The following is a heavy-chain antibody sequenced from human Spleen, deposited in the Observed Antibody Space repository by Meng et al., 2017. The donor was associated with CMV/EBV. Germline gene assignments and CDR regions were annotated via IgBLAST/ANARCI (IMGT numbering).Heavy chain of an antibody. J-gene: IGHJ4*02. Sequence: SVKVSCKASGGAFSSYTISWVRQVPGQGLEWMGRIIPLLGIANYAAKFQGSVTITADKSTSTAYMELSSLRSEDTAVYYCARDDGRQWLVLGYWGQGTLVTVSS. CDR1: GGAFSSYT. D-gene: IGHD6-19*01. V-gene: IGHV1-69*04. CDR3: ARDDGRQWLVLGY. CDR2: IIPLLGIA.